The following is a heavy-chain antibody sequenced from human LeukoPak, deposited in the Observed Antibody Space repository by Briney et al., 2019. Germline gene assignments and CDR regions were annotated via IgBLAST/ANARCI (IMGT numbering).Heavy chain of an antibody. CDR1: GFSISSNFY. Sequence: SETLSLTCNVSGFSISSNFYWGWIRQPPGKGLEWIGTVYHSGSTHYNPSLKSGVTISLDTSKNHLSLRLSSVTAADTAVYYCALAYSSSCYGGFDSWGQGTLVTVSS. V-gene: IGHV4-38-2*02. CDR3: ALAYSSSCYGGFDS. D-gene: IGHD6-13*01. J-gene: IGHJ4*02. CDR2: VYHSGST.